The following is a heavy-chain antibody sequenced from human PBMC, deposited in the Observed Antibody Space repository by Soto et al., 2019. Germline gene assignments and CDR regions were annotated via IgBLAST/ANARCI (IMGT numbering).Heavy chain of an antibody. V-gene: IGHV1-8*01. CDR3: ARVPYDFRSRYPTYYFDY. D-gene: IGHD3-3*01. Sequence: SVQVSCMASGYTFTSYDINWVRQATGQGLEWMGWMNPNSGNTGYAQKFQGRVTMTRNTSISTAYMEVSSLRSEDTAAYYCARVPYDFRSRYPTYYFDYWGQGILAPVSS. CDR2: MNPNSGNT. CDR1: GYTFTSYD. J-gene: IGHJ4*02.